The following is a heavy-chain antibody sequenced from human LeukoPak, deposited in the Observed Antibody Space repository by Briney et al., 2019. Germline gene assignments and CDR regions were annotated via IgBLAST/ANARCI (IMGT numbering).Heavy chain of an antibody. CDR2: IYTSGST. D-gene: IGHD6-19*01. CDR3: ARDLLAVAGTGWFDP. Sequence: SETLSLTCTVSGGSIRSYYWSWIRQPAGKGLEWIGRIYTSGSTNYNPSLKSRVTMSVDTSKNQFSLKLSSVTAADTAVYYCARDLLAVAGTGWFDPWGQGTLVTVSS. CDR1: GGSIRSYY. V-gene: IGHV4-4*07. J-gene: IGHJ5*02.